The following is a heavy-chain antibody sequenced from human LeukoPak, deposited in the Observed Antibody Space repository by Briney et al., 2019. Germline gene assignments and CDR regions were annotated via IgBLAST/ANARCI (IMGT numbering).Heavy chain of an antibody. V-gene: IGHV4-59*01. J-gene: IGHJ2*01. D-gene: IGHD3-10*01. CDR3: AKGVRYFDL. Sequence: SETLSLTCTVSGGSLSSYSWSWIRQPPGKGLEWIGYIYNSGSTNYNPSLKSRVTISLDTSKNQFSLKLTSVTAADTAVYYCAKGVRYFDLWGRGTLVTVSS. CDR1: GGSLSSYS. CDR2: IYNSGST.